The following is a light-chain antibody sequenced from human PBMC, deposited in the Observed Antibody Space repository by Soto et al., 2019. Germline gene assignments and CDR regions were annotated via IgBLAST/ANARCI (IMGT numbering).Light chain of an antibody. Sequence: DIQLTQSPSFLSASVGDRVTITCRASQGISSYLAWYQQRPGKAPKLLIQAASILQSGVPSRFSGSGSGTEFILSINNLQPEDFASYFCLQVYSFPRTFGLGTKVDIK. V-gene: IGKV1-9*01. J-gene: IGKJ1*01. CDR1: QGISSY. CDR2: AAS. CDR3: LQVYSFPRT.